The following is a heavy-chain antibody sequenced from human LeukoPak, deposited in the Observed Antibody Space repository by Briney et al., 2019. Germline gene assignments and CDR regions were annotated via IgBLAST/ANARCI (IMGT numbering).Heavy chain of an antibody. Sequence: QPGGSLRLSCAASGFTFSSYGMHWVRQAPGKGLEWVAVIWYDGSNKYYADSVKGRFTISRDNSKNTLYLQMNSLRAEDTAVYYCARSNPTGWQDYWGQGTLVTVSS. CDR3: ARSNPTGWQDY. J-gene: IGHJ4*02. CDR2: IWYDGSNK. D-gene: IGHD6-19*01. V-gene: IGHV3-33*01. CDR1: GFTFSSYG.